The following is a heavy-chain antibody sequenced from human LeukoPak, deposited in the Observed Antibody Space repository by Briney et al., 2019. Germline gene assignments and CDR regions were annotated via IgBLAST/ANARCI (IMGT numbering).Heavy chain of an antibody. V-gene: IGHV3-33*08. J-gene: IGHJ4*02. D-gene: IGHD6-19*01. CDR3: ARNVGQWLGVFDY. Sequence: PGGSLRLSCAASGFTFSSYGMHWVRQAPGKGLEWVAVIWYDGSNKYYADSVKGRFTISRDNSKNTLYLQMNSLRAEDTAVYYCARNVGQWLGVFDYWGQGTLVTVSS. CDR2: IWYDGSNK. CDR1: GFTFSSYG.